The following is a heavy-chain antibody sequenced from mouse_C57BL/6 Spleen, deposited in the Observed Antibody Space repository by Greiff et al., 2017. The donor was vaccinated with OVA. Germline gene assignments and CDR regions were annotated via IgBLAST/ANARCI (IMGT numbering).Heavy chain of an antibody. D-gene: IGHD3-1*01. CDR2: ITYDGSST. Sequence: EVHLVESEGGLVQPGSSMKLSCTASGFTFSDYYMAWVRQVPEKGLEWVANITYDGSSTYYLDSLKSRFIISRDNAKNILYLQMSDLKSEDTATYYCARDRGGYFDYWGQGTTLTVSS. CDR1: GFTFSDYY. CDR3: ARDRGGYFDY. V-gene: IGHV5-16*01. J-gene: IGHJ2*01.